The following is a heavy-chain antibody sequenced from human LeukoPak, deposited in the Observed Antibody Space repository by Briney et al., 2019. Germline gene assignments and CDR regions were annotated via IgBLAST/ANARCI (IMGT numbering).Heavy chain of an antibody. D-gene: IGHD3-10*01. Sequence: GGSLRLSCAASGFTFSSYGMSRVRQAPGKGLEWVPAISGSGGSTYYADSVKGRFTISRDNSKNTLYLQMNSLRAEDTAVYYCAKDVLRYYGSGSYYGGLFDYWGQGTLVTVSS. V-gene: IGHV3-23*01. CDR2: ISGSGGST. CDR3: AKDVLRYYGSGSYYGGLFDY. J-gene: IGHJ4*02. CDR1: GFTFSSYG.